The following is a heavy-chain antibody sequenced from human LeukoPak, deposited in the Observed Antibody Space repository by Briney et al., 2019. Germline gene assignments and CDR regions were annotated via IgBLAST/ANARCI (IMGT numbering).Heavy chain of an antibody. CDR1: GGSFSGYY. CDR3: ARVPHYYFGYGYFDH. V-gene: IGHV4-34*01. J-gene: IGHJ4*02. D-gene: IGHD3-10*01. CDR2: IDQSGTT. Sequence: SETLSLTCVVYGGSFSGYYWSWIRQPPGKGLEWIGEIDQSGTTNYSPSLKSRVTISVDTSEKQFSLTLTSMTAADTAVYYCARVPHYYFGYGYFDHWGQGTLVTVSS.